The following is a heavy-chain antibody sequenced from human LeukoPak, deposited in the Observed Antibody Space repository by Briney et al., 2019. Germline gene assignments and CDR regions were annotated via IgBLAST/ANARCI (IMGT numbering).Heavy chain of an antibody. Sequence: GGSLRLSCAASGFTFSDYYMSWIRQAPGKGLEWVSYISSSGTTIYNADSVKGRFTISRDNAKNSLFLQMNSLRAEDTAVYYCAKDSAGGGFDYWGQGTLVTVSS. V-gene: IGHV3-11*01. CDR3: AKDSAGGGFDY. CDR2: ISSSGTTI. D-gene: IGHD1-26*01. CDR1: GFTFSDYY. J-gene: IGHJ4*02.